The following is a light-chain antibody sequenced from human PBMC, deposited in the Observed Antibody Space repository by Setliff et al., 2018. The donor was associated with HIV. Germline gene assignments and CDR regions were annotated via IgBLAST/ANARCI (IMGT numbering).Light chain of an antibody. Sequence: EVVLTQSPGSLSLSPGHRVTLSCRASPSLGSNALAWYQQIPGQTPRLLIYGASTRANGIPDRFSGSGSGADFTLTIERLEPEDLAVYYCQQYDRSPLTFGGGTKVDIK. V-gene: IGKV3-20*01. J-gene: IGKJ4*01. CDR2: GAS. CDR1: PSLGSNA. CDR3: QQYDRSPLT.